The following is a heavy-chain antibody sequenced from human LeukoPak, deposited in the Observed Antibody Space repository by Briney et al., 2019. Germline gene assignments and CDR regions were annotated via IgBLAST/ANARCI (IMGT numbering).Heavy chain of an antibody. CDR2: IDPSAGGT. CDR3: ASLGSGNSPIVDFDH. CDR1: GYTFTSYY. Sequence: ASVKVSCKASGYTFTSYYIHWVRQAPGQGLEWMGIIDPSAGGTNYAQKFQGRVIMTRDMSTRTVYMELSSLRSEDTAVYYCASLGSGNSPIVDFDHWGQGTQVTVSS. D-gene: IGHD3-10*01. J-gene: IGHJ4*02. V-gene: IGHV1-46*01.